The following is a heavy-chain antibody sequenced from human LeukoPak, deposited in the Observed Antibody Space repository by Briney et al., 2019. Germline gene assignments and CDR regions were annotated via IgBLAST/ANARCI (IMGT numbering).Heavy chain of an antibody. D-gene: IGHD2-2*01. J-gene: IGHJ4*02. CDR2: IYYSGST. V-gene: IGHV4-59*01. Sequence: SETLSLTCTVSGGSISSYYWSWIRQPPGKGLEWIGYIYYSGSTNYNPSLKSRVTISVDTSKNQFSLKLSSGTAADTAVYYCARVGGDSYCSSTSCYHYFDYWGQGTLVTVSS. CDR3: ARVGGDSYCSSTSCYHYFDY. CDR1: GGSISSYY.